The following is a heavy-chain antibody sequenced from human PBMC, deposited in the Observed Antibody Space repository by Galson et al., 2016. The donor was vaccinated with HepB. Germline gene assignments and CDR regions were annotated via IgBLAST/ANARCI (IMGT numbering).Heavy chain of an antibody. D-gene: IGHD2-15*01. CDR2: INHSGFT. J-gene: IGHJ5*02. CDR3: ARVVVAATNWFDT. Sequence: SETLSLTCGVSGGSFNAYYWSWIRQSPGKGLAWIGEINHSGFTKYNPSLKSRVTISVDTSKTQFSLKLTSMTAADTAVYYCARVVVAATNWFDTWGQGTLVTVSS. V-gene: IGHV4-34*01. CDR1: GGSFNAYY.